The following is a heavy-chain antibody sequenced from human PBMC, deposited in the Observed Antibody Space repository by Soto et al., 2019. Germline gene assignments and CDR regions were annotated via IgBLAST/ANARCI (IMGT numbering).Heavy chain of an antibody. V-gene: IGHV4-34*01. CDR1: GGSFSGYY. CDR2: INHSGST. CDR3: ARGNRITMVLGVIITWRLGDRLVYFDY. Sequence: QVQLQQWGAGLLKPSETLSLTCAVYGGSFSGYYWSWIRQPPGKGLEWIGEINHSGSTNYNPSLKSRVTISVGTYKNQFSLKLSSVTAADTAVYYCARGNRITMVLGVIITWRLGDRLVYFDYWGQGTLVTVSS. D-gene: IGHD3-10*01. J-gene: IGHJ4*02.